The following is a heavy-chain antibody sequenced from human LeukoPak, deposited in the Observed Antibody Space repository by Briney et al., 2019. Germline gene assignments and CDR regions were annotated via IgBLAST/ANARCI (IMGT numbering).Heavy chain of an antibody. CDR1: GGSITNYY. J-gene: IGHJ4*02. CDR2: IYYSGST. V-gene: IGHV4-59*01. Sequence: SETLSFTCTVSGGSITNYYWSWIRQPPGKGLECIGYIYYSGSTNYNPSLKSRVTISLHTSKNQFSLKLNSVTAADTAVYYCARGVPYGPSYEFFDYWGQGTLVTVSS. D-gene: IGHD3-10*01. CDR3: ARGVPYGPSYEFFDY.